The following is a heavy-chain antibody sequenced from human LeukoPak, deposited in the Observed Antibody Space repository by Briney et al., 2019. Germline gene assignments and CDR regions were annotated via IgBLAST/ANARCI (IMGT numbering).Heavy chain of an antibody. Sequence: ASVKVSCKASGYTFTAYYMHWVRQAPGQGLEWMGWINPNSGGTNYAQNFQGRVTMTRDTSISTAYMELSKLRSDDTAVYFCARDRGRVPAARPIYYYYYMDVWGKGTTVTVSS. V-gene: IGHV1-2*02. CDR1: GYTFTAYY. CDR2: INPNSGGT. D-gene: IGHD2-2*02. CDR3: ARDRGRVPAARPIYYYYYMDV. J-gene: IGHJ6*03.